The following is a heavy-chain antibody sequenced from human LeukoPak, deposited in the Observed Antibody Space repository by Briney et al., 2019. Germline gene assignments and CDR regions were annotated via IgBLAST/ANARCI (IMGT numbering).Heavy chain of an antibody. CDR3: ARRNPGFDFWSGL. CDR2: IYYTGST. J-gene: IGHJ4*02. V-gene: IGHV4-39*01. CDR1: GGSISSSSYY. Sequence: SETLSLTCTVSGGSISSSSYYWGWIRQPPGKGLEWIGSIYYTGSTYYNPSLKSRVTISVDTSKNQFSLKLSSVTAADTAVYYCARRNPGFDFWSGLWGQGTLVTVSS. D-gene: IGHD3-3*01.